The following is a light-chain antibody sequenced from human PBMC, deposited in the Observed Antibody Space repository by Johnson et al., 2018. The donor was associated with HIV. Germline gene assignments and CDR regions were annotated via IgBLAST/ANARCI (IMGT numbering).Light chain of an antibody. Sequence: QSVLTQAPSVSAAPGQKVTISCSGSSSNIGNNYVSWYQQLPGTAPKLLIYDNNKRPSGIPDRLSGSKSGTSATLGITGLQTGDEVEYYFGTCDGSLSGYVVGTGTKVTVL. CDR3: GTCDGSLSGYV. CDR2: DNN. CDR1: SSNIGNNY. V-gene: IGLV1-51*01. J-gene: IGLJ1*01.